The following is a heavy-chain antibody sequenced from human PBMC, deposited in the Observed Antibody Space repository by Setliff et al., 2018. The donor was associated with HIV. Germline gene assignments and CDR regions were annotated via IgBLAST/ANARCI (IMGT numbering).Heavy chain of an antibody. CDR1: GASIRGHY. Sequence: SETLSLTCSVSGASIRGHYWSGIRQSPGKGLEWIGNIYYSGNTNYNPSFKSRVTISVDTSKNQFSLRVNSVTAADTAVYYCARSLVPSGYYYGRHAFDIWGQGTKVTVSS. V-gene: IGHV4-59*08. D-gene: IGHD3-22*01. CDR3: ARSLVPSGYYYGRHAFDI. J-gene: IGHJ3*02. CDR2: IYYSGNT.